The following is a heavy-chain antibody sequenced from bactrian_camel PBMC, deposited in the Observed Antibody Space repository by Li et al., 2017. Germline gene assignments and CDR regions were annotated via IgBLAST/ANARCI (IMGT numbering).Heavy chain of an antibody. V-gene: IGHV3S53*01. Sequence: VQLVESGGGTVQAGGSLRLSCEVSGSSVSELYMAWFRQAPGMEREGVASLASDGSSIYADSLKGRFSISKDNARNWLDLQMDSLEPGDTARYYCAADRRRHGPPSLRPGDYSVWGQGTQVTVS. CDR3: AADRRRHGPPSLRPGDYSV. CDR1: GSSVSELY. CDR2: LASDGSS. D-gene: IGHD2*01. J-gene: IGHJ4*01.